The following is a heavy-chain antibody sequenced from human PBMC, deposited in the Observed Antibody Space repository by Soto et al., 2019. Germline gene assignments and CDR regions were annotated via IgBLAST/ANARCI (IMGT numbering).Heavy chain of an antibody. V-gene: IGHV3-74*03. CDR3: AREVGRGSGSYYFDY. Sequence: EVQLVESGGGLVQPGGSLRLSCAASGFTFSTYWMHWAGQAPGKGRLWVSRINGDGTDTTYADSVKGRFTISRDNAKNTVYLQMNGLRAEDTAVYYCAREVGRGSGSYYFDYWGQETLVTVSS. D-gene: IGHD3-16*01. CDR1: GFTFSTYW. CDR2: INGDGTDT. J-gene: IGHJ4*02.